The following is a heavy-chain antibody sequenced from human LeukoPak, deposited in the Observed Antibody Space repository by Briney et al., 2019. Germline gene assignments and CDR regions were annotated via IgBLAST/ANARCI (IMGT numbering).Heavy chain of an antibody. CDR3: ARRVPSLRFLEWLPGVHDAFDI. CDR1: GGSISSYY. CDR2: IYTSGST. V-gene: IGHV4-4*07. J-gene: IGHJ3*02. Sequence: SETLSLTCTVSGGSISSYYWSWIRQPAGKGLEWIGRIYTSGSTNYNPSLKSRVTISVDTSKNQFSLKLSSVTAADTAVYYCARRVPSLRFLEWLPGVHDAFDIWGQGTMVTVSS. D-gene: IGHD3-3*01.